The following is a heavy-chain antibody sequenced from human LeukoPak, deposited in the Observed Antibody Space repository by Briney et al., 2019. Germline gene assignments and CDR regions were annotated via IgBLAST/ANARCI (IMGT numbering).Heavy chain of an antibody. CDR3: ARQSDPYYHYGLDF. CDR1: GGSIKNYY. Sequence: PSETLSLACALSGGSIKNYYWSWIRQPLGKGLEWIGYVYYTGTTSYNPSLKSRVTISVETSKNQFSLTLNSVTAADTAVYHCARQSDPYYHYGLDFWGQGTTVIVSS. CDR2: VYYTGTT. J-gene: IGHJ6*02. V-gene: IGHV4-59*01.